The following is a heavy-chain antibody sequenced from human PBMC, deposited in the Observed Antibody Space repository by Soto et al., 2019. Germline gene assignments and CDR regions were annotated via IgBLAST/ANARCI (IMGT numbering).Heavy chain of an antibody. D-gene: IGHD4-4*01. V-gene: IGHV3-9*01. CDR2: ISWNSGRI. CDR3: ASDIVVSTITTFFHY. J-gene: IGHJ4*02. CDR1: GFTVDDYA. Sequence: EVHLVESGGGLVQPGRSLRLSCVASGFTVDDYAMHWVRQAPGKGLEWVSGISWNSGRIDYADSVKGRFTISRDNANNSLSLQMNRLRAEYTALYYCASDIVVSTITTFFHYWGQGTLVTVSS.